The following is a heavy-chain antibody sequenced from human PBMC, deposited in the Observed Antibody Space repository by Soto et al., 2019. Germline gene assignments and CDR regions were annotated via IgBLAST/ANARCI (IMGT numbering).Heavy chain of an antibody. D-gene: IGHD3-16*01. J-gene: IGHJ4*02. CDR3: ARQAKIGDRSQFYFDS. Sequence: GGSLRLSCAASGFTFSFYAMHWVGQAPGKGLEWVAVISYNGRNKHYVDSVKGRFTISRDNSQDTLYLQMDSLRPDDTAVYYCARQAKIGDRSQFYFDSWGQGTLVT. CDR2: ISYNGRNK. CDR1: GFTFSFYA. V-gene: IGHV3-30*04.